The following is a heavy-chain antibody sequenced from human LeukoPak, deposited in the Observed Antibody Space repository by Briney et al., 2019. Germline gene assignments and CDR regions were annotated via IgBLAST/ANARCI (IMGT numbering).Heavy chain of an antibody. Sequence: ASVKGSCKASGYTFTSYGINWVRQAPGQGLEWMGWISTYNGNTNYAQKLQGRVTMTTDTSTSTAYMELRSLGSDDTAVYYCARGGYDDLWSGFYSDYWGQGTLVTVSS. CDR3: ARGGYDDLWSGFYSDY. V-gene: IGHV1-18*01. CDR1: GYTFTSYG. CDR2: ISTYNGNT. D-gene: IGHD3-3*01. J-gene: IGHJ4*02.